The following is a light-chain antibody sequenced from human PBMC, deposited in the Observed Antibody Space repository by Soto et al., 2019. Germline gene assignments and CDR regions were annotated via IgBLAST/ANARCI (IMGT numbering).Light chain of an antibody. CDR3: QQYGGFPIT. Sequence: EIVLTQSPGTVSLSPGERATLSCRASQSVSGRYLAWYQQKPGQAPRLLIYGASSRATGIPDRFSGGGSGTDFTLTISRLEPGDFAVYFCQQYGGFPITFGQGTRLEIK. J-gene: IGKJ5*01. CDR2: GAS. CDR1: QSVSGRY. V-gene: IGKV3-20*01.